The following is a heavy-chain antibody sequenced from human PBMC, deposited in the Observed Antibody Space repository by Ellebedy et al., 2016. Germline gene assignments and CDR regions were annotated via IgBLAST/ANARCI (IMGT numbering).Heavy chain of an antibody. CDR2: IYPGDSDT. J-gene: IGHJ4*02. Sequence: GGSLRLXXTGSGYSFTSYWIGWVRQMPGKGLEWMGIIYPGDSDTRYSPSFQGQVTISADKSISTAYLQWSSLKASDTAMYYCARHLFGGSYSAYFDDWGQGTLVTVSS. CDR3: ARHLFGGSYSAYFDD. CDR1: GYSFTSYW. V-gene: IGHV5-51*01. D-gene: IGHD1-26*01.